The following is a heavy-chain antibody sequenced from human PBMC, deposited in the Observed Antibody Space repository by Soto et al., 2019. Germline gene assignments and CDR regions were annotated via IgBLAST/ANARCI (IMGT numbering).Heavy chain of an antibody. CDR2: INPSGGST. Sequence: ASVKVSCKASGYTFTSYYMHWVRQAPGQGLEWMGIINPSGGSTSYAQKFQGRVTMTRDTSTSTVYMELSSLRSEDTAVYYCARGTCSGGSCYSIWFDPWGQGTLVTV. V-gene: IGHV1-46*03. D-gene: IGHD2-15*01. J-gene: IGHJ5*02. CDR3: ARGTCSGGSCYSIWFDP. CDR1: GYTFTSYY.